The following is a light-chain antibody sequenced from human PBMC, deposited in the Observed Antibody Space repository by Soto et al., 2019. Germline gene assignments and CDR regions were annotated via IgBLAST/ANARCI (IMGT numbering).Light chain of an antibody. CDR3: GTRDTISTFVV. V-gene: IGLV1-51*01. CDR2: DNY. CDR1: SSNIRGNS. Sequence: QSVLTQPPSVSAAPGQKVTISCSGSSSNIRGNSVSWYQQFPGKVPKLLIYDNYKRPSGIPDRFSGSKTGTSATLGITGLQAGDEADYFCGTRDTISTFVVFGGGTKLTVL. J-gene: IGLJ2*01.